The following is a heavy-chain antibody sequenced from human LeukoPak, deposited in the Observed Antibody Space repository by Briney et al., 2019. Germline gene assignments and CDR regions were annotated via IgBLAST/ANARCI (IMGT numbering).Heavy chain of an antibody. D-gene: IGHD1-26*01. J-gene: IGHJ4*02. V-gene: IGHV3-30*18. Sequence: PGGSLRLSCAASGFTFSSYGMHWVRQAPGKGLEWVAVISYDGSNKYYADSVKGRFTISRDNSKNTLYLQMNSLRAEDTAVYYCAKWGAGGFDYWGQGTLATVSS. CDR2: ISYDGSNK. CDR3: AKWGAGGFDY. CDR1: GFTFSSYG.